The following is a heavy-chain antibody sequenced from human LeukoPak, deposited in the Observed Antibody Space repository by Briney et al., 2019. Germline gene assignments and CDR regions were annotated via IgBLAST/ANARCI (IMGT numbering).Heavy chain of an antibody. CDR2: IKSNPDGGTT. Sequence: PGRSLRLSCTASGLTFGDYAMSWVRQAPGKGLEWVGHIKSNPDGGTTDYTAPLKGRFIISRDDSKHTLYLQMNSLKTDDTAVYFCAKYDTSVNFDYWGQGTLVTVSS. CDR1: GLTFGDYA. CDR3: AKYDTSVNFDY. D-gene: IGHD3-22*01. V-gene: IGHV3-15*01. J-gene: IGHJ4*02.